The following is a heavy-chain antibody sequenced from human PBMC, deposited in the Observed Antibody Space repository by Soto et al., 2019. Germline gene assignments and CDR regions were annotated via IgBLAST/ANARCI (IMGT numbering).Heavy chain of an antibody. Sequence: QVQLVQSGAEVKKPGSSVKVSCKASGGTFSSYAISWVRQAPGQGLEWIGGIIPIFGTANYAQKFQGRVTITADASTSTAYMELSSLRYDDTAVYYCARDRGSYTDFYYWGQGTLVTVSA. V-gene: IGHV1-69*01. CDR3: ARDRGSYTDFYY. CDR2: IIPIFGTA. CDR1: GGTFSSYA. J-gene: IGHJ4*02. D-gene: IGHD1-26*01.